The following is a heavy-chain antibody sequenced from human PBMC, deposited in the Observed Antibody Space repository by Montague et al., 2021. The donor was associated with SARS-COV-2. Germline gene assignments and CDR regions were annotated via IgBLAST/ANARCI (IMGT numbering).Heavy chain of an antibody. CDR1: GGAISTSSFH. J-gene: IGHJ4*02. CDR2: IYFSGSA. D-gene: IGHD1-1*01. V-gene: IGHV4-39*01. Sequence: SETLSLTCTVSGGAISTSSFHWGWVRQSPGKGLEWIATIYFSGSAYYNPSLKSRVSISIDTSKNKFSLQLTSVTAADTAVYYCGRHAPFSDNYRRYPFNFDFWGQGTLVTVSS. CDR3: GRHAPFSDNYRRYPFNFDF.